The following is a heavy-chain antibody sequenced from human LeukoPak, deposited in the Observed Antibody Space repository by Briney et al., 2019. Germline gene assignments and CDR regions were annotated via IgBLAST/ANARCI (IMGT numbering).Heavy chain of an antibody. Sequence: ASVKVSCKASGYTFTSYYMDWVRQAPGQGLEWMGIINTSGGSTSYAQEFQGRVTMTMDTSTSTVYMEQSTLRAEDTAVYYCARAGDGSSSGSPGDPWGQGTLVTVSS. J-gene: IGHJ5*02. D-gene: IGHD6-6*01. CDR3: ARAGDGSSSGSPGDP. CDR1: GYTFTSYY. V-gene: IGHV1-46*03. CDR2: INTSGGST.